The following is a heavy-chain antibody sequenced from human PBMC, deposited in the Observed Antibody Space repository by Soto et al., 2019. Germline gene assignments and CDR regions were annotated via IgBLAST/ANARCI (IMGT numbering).Heavy chain of an antibody. J-gene: IGHJ1*01. D-gene: IGHD6-13*01. CDR2: INWNSGSI. CDR1: GFTFDDYA. V-gene: IGHV3-9*01. CDR3: VKDESINWYSGHFRH. Sequence: GGSLRLSCAASGFTFDDYAMHWVRQVPGKGLEWVSGINWNSGSIGYGDSVKGRFAISRDDAKNSLHLQMNSLSAEDTAFYYCVKDESINWYSGHFRHWGQGTLVTVSS.